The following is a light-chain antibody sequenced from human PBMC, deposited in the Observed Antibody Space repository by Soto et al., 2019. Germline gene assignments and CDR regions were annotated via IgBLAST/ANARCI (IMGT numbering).Light chain of an antibody. CDR1: SSDVGGYDC. V-gene: IGLV2-8*01. CDR2: DVI. J-gene: IGLJ1*01. Sequence: QSALTQPPSASGSPGQSVTISCTGTSSDVGGYDCVSWYQQHPGKAPKLIMYDVIKRPSGVPDRFSGSKSGNTASLTVSGLQPGDVGYYYRPSYSGINIFFFFGTGTKVTVL. CDR3: PSYSGINIFFF.